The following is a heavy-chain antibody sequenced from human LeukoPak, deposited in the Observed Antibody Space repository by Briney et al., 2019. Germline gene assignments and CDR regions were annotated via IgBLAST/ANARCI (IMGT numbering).Heavy chain of an antibody. V-gene: IGHV1-2*02. CDR1: GYTLTGYY. D-gene: IGHD6-19*01. Sequence: PGASVKVSRKSCGYTLTGYYMHWVRQARGQGLEGMGWINPNSGGTHCAQKFQDRVTMTRDTSISTAYMVLSRLRSDDTAVYYCATGLWGYSSGHDGWGQGTLVSVSS. CDR2: INPNSGGT. J-gene: IGHJ4*02. CDR3: ATGLWGYSSGHDG.